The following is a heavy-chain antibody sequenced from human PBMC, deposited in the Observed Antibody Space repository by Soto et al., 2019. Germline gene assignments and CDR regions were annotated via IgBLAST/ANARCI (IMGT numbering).Heavy chain of an antibody. V-gene: IGHV1-69*06. CDR3: ARWVWDYDSSGYSLAYEDY. CDR2: IIPIFGTA. D-gene: IGHD3-22*01. Sequence: SVKVSCKASGGSFSSYAISWVRQAPGQGLEWMGGIIPIFGTANYAQKFQGRVTITADKSTSTAYMELSSLRSEDTAVYYCARWVWDYDSSGYSLAYEDYWGQGTLVTVSS. CDR1: GGSFSSYA. J-gene: IGHJ4*02.